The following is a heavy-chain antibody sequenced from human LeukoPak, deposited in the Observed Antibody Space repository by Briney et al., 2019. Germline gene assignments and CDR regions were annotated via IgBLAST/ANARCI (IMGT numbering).Heavy chain of an antibody. V-gene: IGHV3-21*01. D-gene: IGHD3-10*01. Sequence: GGSLRLSCAASGFIFSSQSMNWVRQAPGKGLEWVSSISSSSSYIYYADSVKGRFTISRDNAKKSLYLQMNSLRAEDTAVYYCARVGLYGSGSYYKDWGQGTLVAVSS. CDR1: GFIFSSQS. J-gene: IGHJ4*02. CDR2: ISSSSSYI. CDR3: ARVGLYGSGSYYKD.